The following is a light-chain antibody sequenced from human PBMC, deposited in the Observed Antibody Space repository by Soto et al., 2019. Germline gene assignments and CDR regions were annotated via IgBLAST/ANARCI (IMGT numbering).Light chain of an antibody. V-gene: IGLV2-14*01. CDR2: AVS. J-gene: IGLJ1*01. Sequence: QFALTQPSSVSASPGQSISTSCTGTSDDIGAYDYVSWYQQHPGKAPKLILYAVSNRPSGVSTRFSGSKSGNTASLTISGVQADDEADYYCSSYRSSDTLEVFGTGTKVTVL. CDR1: SDDIGAYDY. CDR3: SSYRSSDTLEV.